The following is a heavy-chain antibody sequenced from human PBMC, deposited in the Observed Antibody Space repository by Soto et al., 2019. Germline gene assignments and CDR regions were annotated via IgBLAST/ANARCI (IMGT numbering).Heavy chain of an antibody. CDR1: GFTFSSYA. CDR3: AKMRSREVDIVATVFWY. Sequence: GGSLRLSCAASGFTFSSYAMSWVRQAPGKGLEWVSAISGSGGSTYYADSVKGRFTISRDNSKNTLYLQMNSLRAEDTAVYYCAKMRSREVDIVATVFWYWGQGTLVTVSS. V-gene: IGHV3-23*01. CDR2: ISGSGGST. D-gene: IGHD5-12*01. J-gene: IGHJ4*02.